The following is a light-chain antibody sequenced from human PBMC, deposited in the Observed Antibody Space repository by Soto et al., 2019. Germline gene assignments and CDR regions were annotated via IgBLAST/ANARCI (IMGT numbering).Light chain of an antibody. CDR1: QGISSY. V-gene: IGKV1-9*01. Sequence: IQLTQSPSSLSSSVGDRVTITCRASQGISSYLAWYQQKPGKAPKLLIYASSSLQSGVPSRFSGSGSGTEFTLTISSLQPDDFATYYCQQYNSFGGGTKVDIK. J-gene: IGKJ4*01. CDR2: ASS. CDR3: QQYNS.